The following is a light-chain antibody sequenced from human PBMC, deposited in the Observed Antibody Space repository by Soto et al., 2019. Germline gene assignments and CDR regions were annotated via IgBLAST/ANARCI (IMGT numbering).Light chain of an antibody. J-gene: IGKJ4*01. V-gene: IGKV1-5*01. CDR2: DAS. CDR1: QSITRW. Sequence: DIQMPQSPSTLSASVGDRVTITCRASQSITRWLAWYQQKPGEAPKLLIYDASSLESGVPSRFSGSGARTEVTLTSSSLQPDDFGTDYGQQYNHYSGLTFGGGTKVEIK. CDR3: QQYNHYSGLT.